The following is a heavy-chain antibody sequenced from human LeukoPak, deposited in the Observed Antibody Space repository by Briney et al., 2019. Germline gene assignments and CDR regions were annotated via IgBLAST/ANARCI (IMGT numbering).Heavy chain of an antibody. CDR2: INPSGGST. Sequence: ASVKVSCKASGYTFTSYYMHWVRQAPGQGLEWMGIINPSGGSTSYAQKFQGRVTMTRDTSISTAYMELSRLRSDDTAVYYCARVVYSSGWPDYWGQGTLVTVSS. J-gene: IGHJ4*02. CDR1: GYTFTSYY. CDR3: ARVVYSSGWPDY. V-gene: IGHV1-46*01. D-gene: IGHD6-19*01.